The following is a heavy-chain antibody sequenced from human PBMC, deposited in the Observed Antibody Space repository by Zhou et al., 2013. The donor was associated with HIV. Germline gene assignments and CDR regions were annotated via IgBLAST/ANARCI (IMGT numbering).Heavy chain of an antibody. Sequence: QVQLQESGPGLVKPSETLSLTCTVSGGSISSSDSFWGWIRQPPGKGLEWIGTIYYSESTYYNPSLKSRVTMSVDTSKNQFSLKLSSVTAADTAVYYCARAGSGWYLSFFDYWGQGTLLTVSS. J-gene: IGHJ4*02. CDR1: GGSISSSDSF. V-gene: IGHV4-39*07. D-gene: IGHD6-19*01. CDR2: IYYSEST. CDR3: ARAGSGWYLSFFDY.